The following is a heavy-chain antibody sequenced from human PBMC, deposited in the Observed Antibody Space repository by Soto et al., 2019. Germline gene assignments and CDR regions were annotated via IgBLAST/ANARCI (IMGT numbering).Heavy chain of an antibody. J-gene: IGHJ4*02. CDR1: GYTFTSYG. Sequence: QVQLVQSGAEVKKPGASVKVSCKASGYTFTSYGISWVRQAPGQGLEWMGWISAYNGNTNYAQKRQGRVTMTTATSTSTAYMELRSLRSDDTAVYYCARDPFRPSSGWKPLGYWGQGTLVTVSS. D-gene: IGHD6-19*01. CDR2: ISAYNGNT. CDR3: ARDPFRPSSGWKPLGY. V-gene: IGHV1-18*01.